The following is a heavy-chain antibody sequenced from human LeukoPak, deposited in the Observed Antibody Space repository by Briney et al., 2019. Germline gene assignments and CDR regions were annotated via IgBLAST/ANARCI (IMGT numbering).Heavy chain of an antibody. Sequence: GASVKVSCKASGYTFTSYYMHWVRQAPGQGLEWMGIINPSGGSTSYAQKFQGRVTMTRDTSTSTVYMELSSLRSEDTAVYYCARRAPRVHMVRGAAEYYFDYWGQGTLVTVSS. CDR1: GYTFTSYY. J-gene: IGHJ4*02. V-gene: IGHV1-46*01. CDR3: ARRAPRVHMVRGAAEYYFDY. D-gene: IGHD3-10*01. CDR2: INPSGGST.